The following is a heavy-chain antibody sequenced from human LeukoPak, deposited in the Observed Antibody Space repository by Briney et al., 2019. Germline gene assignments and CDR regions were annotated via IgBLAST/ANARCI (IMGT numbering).Heavy chain of an antibody. CDR1: GYSFTSYW. D-gene: IGHD3-22*01. J-gene: IGHJ1*01. CDR3: ASGYYYDSSGPEYFQH. V-gene: IGHV5-51*01. Sequence: GESLKISCKGSGYSFTSYWIGWVRQMPGKGLELMGIIYPGDSDTRYSPSFQGQVTISADKSISTAYLQWSSLKASDTAMYYCASGYYYDSSGPEYFQHWGQGTLVTVSS. CDR2: IYPGDSDT.